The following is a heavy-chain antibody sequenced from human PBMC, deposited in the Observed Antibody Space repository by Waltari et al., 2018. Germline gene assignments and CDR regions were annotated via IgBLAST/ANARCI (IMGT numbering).Heavy chain of an antibody. V-gene: IGHV4-59*01. CDR1: GGSIRGFY. J-gene: IGHJ5*02. CDR3: ARGGGGDWEWFDP. CDR2: IYYTGST. Sequence: QVQLQESGPSLLKPSETLSLICTVSGGSIRGFYWSWVRQPPGKGLDGIGYIYYTGSTNFNPSLKSRVTMSVDTSKNQFSLKLSSVTAADTAFYYCARGGGGDWEWFDPWGQGTLVTVSS. D-gene: IGHD2-21*02.